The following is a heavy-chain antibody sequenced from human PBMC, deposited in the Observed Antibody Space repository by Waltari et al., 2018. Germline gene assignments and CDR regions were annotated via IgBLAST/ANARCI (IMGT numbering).Heavy chain of an antibody. J-gene: IGHJ4*02. CDR3: ARTAGSRFDY. CDR1: GYTFTDFY. CDR2: IRPSGGST. D-gene: IGHD3-10*01. Sequence: QEQLVQSGAEVGTPGASVKVSCKASGYTFTDFYIHWMRQAPGQGLEWMGVIRPSGGSTTYAPKFQGRVTMTFDTSTSTVYRELSSLRSEDAAVYYCARTAGSRFDYWGQGTLVTVSS. V-gene: IGHV1-46*01.